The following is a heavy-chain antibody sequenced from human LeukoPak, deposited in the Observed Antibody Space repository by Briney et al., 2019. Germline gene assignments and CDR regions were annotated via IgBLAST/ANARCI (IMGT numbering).Heavy chain of an antibody. CDR2: IKQDGSEK. CDR1: GFTFSSYW. Sequence: AGGSLRLSCAASGFTFSSYWMSWVRQAPGKGLEWVANIKQDGSEKYYVDSVKGRFTISRDNAKNSLYLQMNSLRAEDTAVYYCAGRLWRRDGYNLSAFDIWGQGTMVTVSS. CDR3: AGRLWRRDGYNLSAFDI. J-gene: IGHJ3*02. V-gene: IGHV3-7*05. D-gene: IGHD5-24*01.